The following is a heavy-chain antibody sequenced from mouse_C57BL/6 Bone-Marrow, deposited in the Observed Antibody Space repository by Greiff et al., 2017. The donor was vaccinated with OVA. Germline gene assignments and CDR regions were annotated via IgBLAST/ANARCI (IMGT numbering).Heavy chain of an antibody. CDR2: IDPETGGT. V-gene: IGHV1-15*01. CDR1: GYTFTDYE. Sequence: QVQLQQSGAELVRPGASVTLSCKASGYTFTDYEMHWVKQTPVHGLEWIGAIDPETGGTAYNQKFKGKAILTADKSSSTAYMELRSLTSEDSAVYYSTKITTACYFDYWGQGTTLTVSS. D-gene: IGHD1-2*01. CDR3: TKITTACYFDY. J-gene: IGHJ2*01.